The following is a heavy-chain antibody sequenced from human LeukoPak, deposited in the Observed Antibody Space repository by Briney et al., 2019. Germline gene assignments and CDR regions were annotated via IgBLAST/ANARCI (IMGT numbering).Heavy chain of an antibody. D-gene: IGHD6-13*01. CDR3: ASFGGYSSSWRDFDY. J-gene: IGHJ4*02. CDR1: GYTFTSYG. Sequence: ASVKVSCKASGYTFTSYGISWVRQAHGQGLEGMGWISAYNGNTNYAQKLQGRVTMTTDTSTSTAYMELRSLRSDDTAVYYCASFGGYSSSWRDFDYWGQGTLVTVSS. V-gene: IGHV1-18*04. CDR2: ISAYNGNT.